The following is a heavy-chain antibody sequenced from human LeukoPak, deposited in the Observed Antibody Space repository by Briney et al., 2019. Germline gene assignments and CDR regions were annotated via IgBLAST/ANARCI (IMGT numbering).Heavy chain of an antibody. CDR2: IYYSGST. V-gene: IGHV4-31*03. D-gene: IGHD3-10*01. J-gene: IGHJ5*02. CDR3: ARDLGVRGVRDWFDP. Sequence: SETLSLTCTVSGGSISSGGYYWSWIRQHPGKGLEWIGYIYYSGSTYYNPSLKSRVTISVDTSKNQFSLKLSSVTAADTAVYYCARDLGVRGVRDWFDPWGQGTLVTVSS. CDR1: GGSISSGGYY.